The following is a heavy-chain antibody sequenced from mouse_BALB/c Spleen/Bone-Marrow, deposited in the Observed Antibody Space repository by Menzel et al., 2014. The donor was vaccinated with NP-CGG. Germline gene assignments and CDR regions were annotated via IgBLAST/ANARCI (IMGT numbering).Heavy chain of an antibody. CDR1: GFTFSDYY. CDR2: ITKGGGST. V-gene: IGHV5-12*02. CDR3: ARQQAYAMDY. Sequence: EVQGVESGGGLVQPGGSLKLSCATSGFTFSDYYMYWVRQTPEKRLEWVAYITKGGGSTYYPDIVKGRFTISRDNAKNTLYLQMSRLKSEDTAMYYCARQQAYAMDYWGQGTSVTVSS. J-gene: IGHJ4*01. D-gene: IGHD3-2*02.